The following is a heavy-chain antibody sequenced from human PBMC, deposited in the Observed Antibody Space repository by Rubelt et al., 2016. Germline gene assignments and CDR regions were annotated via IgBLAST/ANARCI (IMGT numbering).Heavy chain of an antibody. Sequence: MNWVRQAPGKGLEWVSVIYSGGSTYYADSVKGRFTISRDNSKNTLYLQMNSLRAEDTAVYYCARWPYSSGWDFDYWGQGTLVTVSS. D-gene: IGHD6-19*01. CDR2: IYSGGST. J-gene: IGHJ4*02. V-gene: IGHV3-53*01. CDR3: ARWPYSSGWDFDY.